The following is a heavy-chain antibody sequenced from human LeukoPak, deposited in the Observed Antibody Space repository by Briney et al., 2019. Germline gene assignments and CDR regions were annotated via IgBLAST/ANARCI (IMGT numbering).Heavy chain of an antibody. CDR2: IHPGDSDT. CDR3: ARLVELRAIDY. J-gene: IGHJ4*02. Sequence: GESLMISCTGSGYSFTSYWICCVRELPGKGLEWMGIIHPGDSDTRYSPSFQGQVTISADKSISTAYLQWSSLKASDTDMYYCARLVELRAIDYWGQGTLVTAYS. CDR1: GYSFTSYW. V-gene: IGHV5-51*01. D-gene: IGHD1-7*01.